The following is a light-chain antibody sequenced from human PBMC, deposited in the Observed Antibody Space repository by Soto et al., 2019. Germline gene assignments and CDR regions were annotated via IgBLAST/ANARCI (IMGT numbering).Light chain of an antibody. Sequence: DYKMTQSPSSLYASVGDRVTITCQASQDISNYLNWYQQKPGKAPKLLIYDASNLETGVPSRFSGSGSGTDFTFTISSLQPEDIATYYCQQYDNLPLTFGGG. CDR2: DAS. J-gene: IGKJ4*01. CDR1: QDISNY. V-gene: IGKV1-33*01. CDR3: QQYDNLPLT.